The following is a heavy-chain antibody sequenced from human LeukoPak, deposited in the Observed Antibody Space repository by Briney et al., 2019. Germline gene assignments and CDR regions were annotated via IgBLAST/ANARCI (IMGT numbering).Heavy chain of an antibody. Sequence: GGSLRLSCAASGFTFSSYAMSWVRQAPGKGLEWVSSISSSSSYIYYADSVKGRFTISRDNAKNSLYLQMNSLRAEDTAVYYCARDRGANPEHFDYWGQGTLVTVSS. D-gene: IGHD4/OR15-4a*01. V-gene: IGHV3-21*01. CDR1: GFTFSSYA. CDR3: ARDRGANPEHFDY. J-gene: IGHJ4*02. CDR2: ISSSSSYI.